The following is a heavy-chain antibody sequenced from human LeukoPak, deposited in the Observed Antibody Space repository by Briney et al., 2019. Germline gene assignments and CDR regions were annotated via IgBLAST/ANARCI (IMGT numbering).Heavy chain of an antibody. D-gene: IGHD3-16*01. Sequence: PGGSLRLSCAASGSTFGSFAMSWVRQAPGKGLEWVSGISGSGYYTYYADSVKGRFTISRDNSKNTLYIELNNLRAEDTALYFCAKDGSWGDYQFYFYMDVWGRGTTVTVSS. V-gene: IGHV3-23*01. CDR3: AKDGSWGDYQFYFYMDV. J-gene: IGHJ6*03. CDR2: ISGSGYYT. CDR1: GSTFGSFA.